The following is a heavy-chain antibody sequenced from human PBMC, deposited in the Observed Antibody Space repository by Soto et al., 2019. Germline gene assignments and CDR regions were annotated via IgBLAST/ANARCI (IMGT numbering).Heavy chain of an antibody. D-gene: IGHD3-22*01. CDR3: ARDSAPSYYDSSGYATHYFDY. CDR2: IWYDGSNK. V-gene: IGHV3-33*01. Sequence: PGGSLRLSCAASGFTFSGYGMHWVRQAPGKGLEWVAVIWYDGSNKYYADSVEGRFTISRDTSKNTVYLQMSSLRAEDTAVYYCARDSAPSYYDSSGYATHYFDYWGQGA. J-gene: IGHJ4*02. CDR1: GFTFSGYG.